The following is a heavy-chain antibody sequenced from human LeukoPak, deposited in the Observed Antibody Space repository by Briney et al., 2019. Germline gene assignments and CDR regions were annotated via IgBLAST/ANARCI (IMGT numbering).Heavy chain of an antibody. Sequence: PGGSLRLSCAASGFTFSSYAMNWVRQAPGKGLEWVSVISGSGGSTYYADSVKGRFTISRDNSKNTLYLQMNSLRAEDTAVYYCAKSDDSSGYSSPIRWGQGTLVTVSS. CDR3: AKSDDSSGYSSPIR. D-gene: IGHD3-22*01. J-gene: IGHJ4*02. CDR1: GFTFSSYA. CDR2: ISGSGGST. V-gene: IGHV3-23*01.